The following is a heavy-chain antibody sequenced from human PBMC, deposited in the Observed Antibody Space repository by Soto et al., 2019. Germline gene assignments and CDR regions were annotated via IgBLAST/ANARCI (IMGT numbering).Heavy chain of an antibody. CDR3: ARVGIVGATASRNWFDP. CDR2: INPSGGST. CDR1: GYTFTSYY. J-gene: IGHJ5*02. Sequence: GASVKVSCKASGYTFTSYYMHWVRQAPGQGLEWMGIINPSGGSTSYVQKFQGRVTMTRDTSTSTVYMELSSLRSEDTAVYYCARVGIVGATASRNWFDPWGQGTLVTVSS. D-gene: IGHD1-26*01. V-gene: IGHV1-46*01.